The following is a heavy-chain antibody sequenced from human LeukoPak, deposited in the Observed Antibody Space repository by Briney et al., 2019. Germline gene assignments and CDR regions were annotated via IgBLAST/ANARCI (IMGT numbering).Heavy chain of an antibody. J-gene: IGHJ6*02. CDR3: ASVVPAAIRDFYYGMDV. V-gene: IGHV4-34*01. Sequence: PSETLSLTCAVYGGSFSGYYWSWIRQPPGKGLEWIGEINHSGNTNYNPSLKSRVTISVDTSKNQFSLKLSSVTAADTAVYYCASVVPAAIRDFYYGMDVWGQGTTVTVSS. D-gene: IGHD2-2*02. CDR1: GGSFSGYY. CDR2: INHSGNT.